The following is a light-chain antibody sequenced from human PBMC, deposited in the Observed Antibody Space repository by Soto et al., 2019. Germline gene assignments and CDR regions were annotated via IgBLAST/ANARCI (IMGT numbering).Light chain of an antibody. V-gene: IGKV3-20*01. CDR1: QSVSSSY. Sequence: EIVLTQSPGTLSLSPGERATLSCRASQSVSSSYLAWYQQKPGQAPRLLIYGASSRATGIPDRFSGSGSGTDFTLTISRLEPEDFATYYCLQHNDYPRAFGRGTKVEIK. CDR3: LQHNDYPRA. J-gene: IGKJ1*01. CDR2: GAS.